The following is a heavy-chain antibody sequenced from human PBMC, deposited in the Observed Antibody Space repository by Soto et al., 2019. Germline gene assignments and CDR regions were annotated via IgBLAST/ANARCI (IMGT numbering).Heavy chain of an antibody. CDR3: ARDGTYNWV. CDR2: IYSGGDT. J-gene: IGHJ4*02. Sequence: ELQLVASGGGLVQPGGSLRLSCAASGFTVSNNYLRWVRQAPGKGLEWVSLIYSGGDTYYADSVKGRFTISRDNSKNTLYLQMHGRSAEDTAVYYCARDGTYNWVGGQGILVTVSS. D-gene: IGHD1-1*01. V-gene: IGHV3-66*01. CDR1: GFTVSNNY.